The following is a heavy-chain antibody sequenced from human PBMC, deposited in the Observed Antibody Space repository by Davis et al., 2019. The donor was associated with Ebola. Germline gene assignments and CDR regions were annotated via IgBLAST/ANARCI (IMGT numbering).Heavy chain of an antibody. CDR1: GFTLSSYW. CDR3: ARERVYYYGMDV. V-gene: IGHV3-7*01. CDR2: IKQDGSEK. J-gene: IGHJ6*02. Sequence: GESLKTSCAASGFTLSSYWMSWVRQAPGKGLERVANIKQDGSEKYYVDSVKGRFTISRDNAKNSLYLQMNSLRAEDTAVYYCARERVYYYGMDVWGQGTTVTVSS.